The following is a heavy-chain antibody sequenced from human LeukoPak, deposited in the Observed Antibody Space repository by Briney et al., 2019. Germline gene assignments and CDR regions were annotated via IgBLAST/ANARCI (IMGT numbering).Heavy chain of an antibody. CDR1: GFTFSDYY. CDR2: ISSSGSTI. V-gene: IGHV3-11*04. D-gene: IGHD1-26*01. CDR3: ARDQWEPTDS. J-gene: IGHJ4*02. Sequence: GGSLRLSCAASGFTFSDYYMSRIRQAPGKGLGWVSYISSSGSTIYYADSVKGRFTISRDNAKNSLYLQTNSLRAEDTAVYYCARDQWEPTDSWGQGTLVTVSS.